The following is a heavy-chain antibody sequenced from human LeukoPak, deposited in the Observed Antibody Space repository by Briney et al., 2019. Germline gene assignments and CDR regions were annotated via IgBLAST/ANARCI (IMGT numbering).Heavy chain of an antibody. D-gene: IGHD3-22*01. CDR3: ARGSPPRVYYDRSGYYSYYFDY. CDR2: INPNSGGT. J-gene: IGHJ4*02. CDR1: GYTFTTYG. V-gene: IGHV1-2*02. Sequence: ASVKVSCKASGYTFTTYGITWVRQAPGQGLEWMGWINPNSGGTNYAQKFQGRVTMTRDTSISTAYMELSRLRSGDTAVYYCARGSPPRVYYDRSGYYSYYFDYWGQGTLVTVSS.